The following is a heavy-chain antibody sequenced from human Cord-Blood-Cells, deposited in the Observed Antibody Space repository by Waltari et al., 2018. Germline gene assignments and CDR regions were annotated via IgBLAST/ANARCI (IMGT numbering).Heavy chain of an antibody. CDR1: GGSISSSSYY. D-gene: IGHD2-21*01. V-gene: IGHV4-39*01. J-gene: IGHJ3*02. Sequence: QLQLQESGPGLVKPSETLSLTCTVSGGSISSSSYYWGWIRQPPGKGLEWIGSIYYSGSTYYNPSLKSRVTISVDTSKNQFSLKLSSVTAADTAVYYCARHSAGLKAFDIWGQGTMVTVSS. CDR3: ARHSAGLKAFDI. CDR2: IYYSGST.